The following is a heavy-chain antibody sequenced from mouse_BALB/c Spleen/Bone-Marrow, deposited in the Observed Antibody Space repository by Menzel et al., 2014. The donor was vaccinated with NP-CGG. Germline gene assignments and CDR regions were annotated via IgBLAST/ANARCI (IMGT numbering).Heavy chain of an antibody. J-gene: IGHJ2*01. Sequence: EVKLMESGGGLVQPGGSRKLSCAASGFTFSSFGTHWVRQAPEKGQEWVAYISSGSSTIYYADTVKGRFTISRDNPKNTLFLQMTSLRSEDTAMYYCARDVPLYDVGYFDYWGQGTTLTVSS. CDR1: GFTFSSFG. D-gene: IGHD2-14*01. CDR2: ISSGSSTI. V-gene: IGHV5-17*02. CDR3: ARDVPLYDVGYFDY.